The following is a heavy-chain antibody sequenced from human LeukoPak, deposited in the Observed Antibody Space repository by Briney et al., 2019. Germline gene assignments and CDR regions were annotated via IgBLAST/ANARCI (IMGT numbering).Heavy chain of an antibody. D-gene: IGHD1-7*01. CDR1: GGSFSNYY. CDR3: ARRWNYGRNYYIDV. CDR2: INDSGRT. V-gene: IGHV4-34*01. Sequence: SETLSLTCAVYGGSFSNYYWSWIRQPPGKERAWIGEINDSGRTNYNPSLMSRVTVSVDTSKKQFSLRLTSATATDTAVYYCARRWNYGRNYYIDVWGKGATVSVSS. J-gene: IGHJ6*03.